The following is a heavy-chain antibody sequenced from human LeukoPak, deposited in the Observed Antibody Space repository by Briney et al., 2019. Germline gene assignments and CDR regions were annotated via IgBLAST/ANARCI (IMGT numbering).Heavy chain of an antibody. D-gene: IGHD1-7*01. V-gene: IGHV3-30*18. CDR3: AKDRVVYNWNYDLPFDY. Sequence: GGSLRLSCAASGFTFSNYAMHWVRQAPGKGLEWVSIISFDGSNKYYADSVKGRFTISRDNSKNTLYLQMNSLRAEDTAVYYCAKDRVVYNWNYDLPFDYWGQGTLVTVSS. CDR2: ISFDGSNK. J-gene: IGHJ4*02. CDR1: GFTFSNYA.